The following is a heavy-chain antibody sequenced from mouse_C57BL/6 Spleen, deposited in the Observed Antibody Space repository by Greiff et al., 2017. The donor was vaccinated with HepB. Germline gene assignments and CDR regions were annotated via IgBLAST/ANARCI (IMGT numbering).Heavy chain of an antibody. D-gene: IGHD2-5*01. CDR2: ISDGGSYT. CDR1: GFTFSSYA. CDR3: ARLRSNSDWYFDV. V-gene: IGHV5-4*03. J-gene: IGHJ1*03. Sequence: EVKLVESGGGLVKPGGSLKLSCAASGFTFSSYAMSWVRQTPEKRLEWVATISDGGSYTYYPDNVKGRFTISRDNAKNNLYLQMSHLKSEDTAMYYCARLRSNSDWYFDVWGTGTTVTVSS.